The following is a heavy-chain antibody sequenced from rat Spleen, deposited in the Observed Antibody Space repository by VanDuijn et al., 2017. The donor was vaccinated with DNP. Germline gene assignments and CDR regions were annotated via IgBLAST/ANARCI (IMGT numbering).Heavy chain of an antibody. CDR1: GYSITRTY. Sequence: EVQLQESGPGLVKPSQSLSLTCSVTGYSITRTYWGWIRKFPGNKMEWIGHINYSGGTSYNPSLQSRISITRDTSKNQFFLHLNSVTTEDTATYYCAREWGYWGQGVMVTVSS. D-gene: IGHD1-7*01. V-gene: IGHV3-1*01. CDR2: INYSGGT. CDR3: AREWGY. J-gene: IGHJ2*01.